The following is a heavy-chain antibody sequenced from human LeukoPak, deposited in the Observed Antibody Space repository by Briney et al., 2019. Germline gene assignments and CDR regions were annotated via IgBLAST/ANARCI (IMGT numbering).Heavy chain of an antibody. V-gene: IGHV3-7*02. J-gene: IGHJ4*02. Sequence: GGSLRLSCAASGFTFSTYAMSWVRQAPGKGLEWVANIKQDGSEKYYVDSVKGRFTISRDNAKNSLSLQMNSLRAEDTAVYYCARGGEPVGFDYWGQGTLVTVSS. CDR2: IKQDGSEK. CDR1: GFTFSTYA. CDR3: ARGGEPVGFDY. D-gene: IGHD1-26*01.